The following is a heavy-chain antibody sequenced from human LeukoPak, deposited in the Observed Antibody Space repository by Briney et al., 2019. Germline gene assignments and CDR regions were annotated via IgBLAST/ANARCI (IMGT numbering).Heavy chain of an antibody. D-gene: IGHD2-21*01. CDR3: AKAPVTTCRGAYCYPFDY. Sequence: GGSLRLSCAASGFTFSSYGMSWVRQAPGKGLEWVSAISGSGGTTYYADSVKGRFTISRDNSKNTLHLQMNSLRAEDTAAYYCAKAPVTTCRGAYCYPFDYWGQGTLVTVSS. CDR1: GFTFSSYG. CDR2: ISGSGGTT. V-gene: IGHV3-23*01. J-gene: IGHJ4*02.